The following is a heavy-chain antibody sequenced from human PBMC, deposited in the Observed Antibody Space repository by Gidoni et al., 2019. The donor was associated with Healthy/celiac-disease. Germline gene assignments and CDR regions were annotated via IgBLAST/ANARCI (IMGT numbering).Heavy chain of an antibody. CDR2: ISSSSSYI. CDR3: ANLVGQSEADYYYGMDV. V-gene: IGHV3-21*01. D-gene: IGHD1-26*01. Sequence: EVQLVESGGGLVKPGGSLRLSCAASGFTFSSYSMNWVRQAPGKGLEWVSSISSSSSYIYYADSVKGRFTISRDNAKNSLYLQMNSLRAEDTAVYYCANLVGQSEADYYYGMDVWGQGTTVTVSS. J-gene: IGHJ6*02. CDR1: GFTFSSYS.